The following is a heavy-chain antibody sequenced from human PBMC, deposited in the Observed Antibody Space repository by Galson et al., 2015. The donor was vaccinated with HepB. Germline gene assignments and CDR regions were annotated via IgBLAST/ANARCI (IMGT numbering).Heavy chain of an antibody. CDR2: ISGSGGST. CDR3: AKGGDGYYGGDCYSGIGYFDY. V-gene: IGHV3-23*01. CDR1: GFTFSSYA. Sequence: SLRLSCAASGFTFSSYAMSWVRQAPGKGLEWVSAISGSGGSTYYADSVKGRFTISRDNSKNTLYLQMNSLRAEDTAVYYCAKGGDGYYGGDCYSGIGYFDYWGQGTLVTVSS. J-gene: IGHJ4*02. D-gene: IGHD2-21*01.